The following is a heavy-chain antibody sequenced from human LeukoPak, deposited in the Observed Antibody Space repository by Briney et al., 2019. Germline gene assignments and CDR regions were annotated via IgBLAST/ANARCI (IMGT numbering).Heavy chain of an antibody. J-gene: IGHJ4*02. CDR1: GFIFSIYG. D-gene: IGHD6-13*01. CDR3: AKDITRYSSSWYIGFDY. V-gene: IGHV3-30*18. Sequence: SGGSLRLSCAASGFIFSIYGMHWVRQAPGKGLEGVAVITYDGSNKYYADSVKGRFTISRDNSKNTLYLQMNSLRGEDTAVYYCAKDITRYSSSWYIGFDYWGQGTLVTVSS. CDR2: ITYDGSNK.